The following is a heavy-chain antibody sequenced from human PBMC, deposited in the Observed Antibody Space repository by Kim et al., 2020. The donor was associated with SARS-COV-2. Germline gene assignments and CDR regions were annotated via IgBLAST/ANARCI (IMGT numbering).Heavy chain of an antibody. Sequence: GRFTISKDNSKNTLYLQMNSLRAEDTAVYYCASGYCSSTSCYKGLETFDYWGQGTLVTVSS. J-gene: IGHJ4*02. D-gene: IGHD2-2*02. V-gene: IGHV3-30*01. CDR3: ASGYCSSTSCYKGLETFDY.